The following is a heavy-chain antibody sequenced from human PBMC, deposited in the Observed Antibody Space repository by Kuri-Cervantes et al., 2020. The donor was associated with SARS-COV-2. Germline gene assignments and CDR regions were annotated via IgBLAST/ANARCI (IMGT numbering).Heavy chain of an antibody. J-gene: IGHJ4*02. CDR2: ISYDGSNK. CDR1: GFTFSSYA. V-gene: IGHV3-30-3*01. D-gene: IGHD6-13*01. CDR3: ARELGSWPFDY. Sequence: GGSLRLSCAASGFTFSSYAMHWVRQAPGKGLEWVAVISYDGSNKYYADSVKGRFTISRDNSKNTLYLQMNSLRAEDTAVYYCARELGSWPFDYWGQRTLVTVSS.